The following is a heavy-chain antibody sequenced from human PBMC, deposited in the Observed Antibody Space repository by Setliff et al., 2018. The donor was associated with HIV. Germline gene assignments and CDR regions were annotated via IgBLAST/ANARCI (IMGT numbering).Heavy chain of an antibody. J-gene: IGHJ4*02. CDR1: GGSISSGGYY. D-gene: IGHD3-22*01. CDR2: IYYSGST. V-gene: IGHV4-61*08. CDR3: ARRTGELDYYYDSSGYHPFDY. Sequence: SETLSLTCTVSGGSISSGGYYWSWIRQHPGKGLEWIGYIYYSGSTNYNPSLKSRVTISVDTSKNQFSLKLSSVTAADTAVYYCARRTGELDYYYDSSGYHPFDYWGQGTLVTVSS.